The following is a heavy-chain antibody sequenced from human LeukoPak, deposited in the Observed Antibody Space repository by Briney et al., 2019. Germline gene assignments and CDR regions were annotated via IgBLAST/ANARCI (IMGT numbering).Heavy chain of an antibody. D-gene: IGHD5-12*01. CDR2: IWYDGSNK. Sequence: PGGSLRLSCAASGFTFSSYGMHWVRQAPGKGLEWVAVIWYDGSNKYYADSVKGRFTISRDNSKNTLYLQMNSLRAEDTAVYYCAATDGYSGSGYGMDVWGQGTTVTVSS. CDR3: AATDGYSGSGYGMDV. V-gene: IGHV3-30*02. CDR1: GFTFSSYG. J-gene: IGHJ6*02.